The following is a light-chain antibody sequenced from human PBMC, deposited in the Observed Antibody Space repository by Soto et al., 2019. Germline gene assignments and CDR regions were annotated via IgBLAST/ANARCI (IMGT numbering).Light chain of an antibody. V-gene: IGKV1-5*01. CDR1: QSFSGT. Sequence: DIQMTQSPSTLSASVGDRVTITCRASQSFSGTLAWYQQKPGRAPRLLIYDASSLERGVPSRFSGSGSGTEFTLTISNLQPDDFATYYCQEYDTYSRTVGQGTQVEI. CDR2: DAS. J-gene: IGKJ1*01. CDR3: QEYDTYSRT.